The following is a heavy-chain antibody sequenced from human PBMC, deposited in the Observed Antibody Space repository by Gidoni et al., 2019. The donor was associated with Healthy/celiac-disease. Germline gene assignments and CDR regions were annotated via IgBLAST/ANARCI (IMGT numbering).Heavy chain of an antibody. CDR3: TTERFLEWLSQPSGEDYYYYGMDV. V-gene: IGHV3-15*01. Sequence: EVQLVESGGGLVKPGGSLRLSCAASGFTFSNAWMSWVRLAPGKGLEWVGRIKSKTDGGTTDYAAPVKGRFTISRDDSKNTLYLQMNSLKTEDTAVYYCTTERFLEWLSQPSGEDYYYYGMDVWGQGTTVTVSS. J-gene: IGHJ6*02. CDR2: IKSKTDGGTT. CDR1: GFTFSNAW. D-gene: IGHD3-3*01.